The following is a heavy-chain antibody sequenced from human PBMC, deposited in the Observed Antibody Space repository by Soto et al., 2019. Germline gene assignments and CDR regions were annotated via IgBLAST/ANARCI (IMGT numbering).Heavy chain of an antibody. CDR1: GFTLSSHA. J-gene: IGHJ4*02. V-gene: IGHV3-30-3*01. Sequence: ESGGGVVQPGRSLRLSCAVSGFTLSSHAMHWVRQAPGKGLEWVALILSDGNNKNYADSVKGRFTTSRDNSKNTMYLQMNSLRVEDTAVYYCARDDEGGSDCDLGYWGQGALVTVSS. D-gene: IGHD1-26*01. CDR2: ILSDGNNK. CDR3: ARDDEGGSDCDLGY.